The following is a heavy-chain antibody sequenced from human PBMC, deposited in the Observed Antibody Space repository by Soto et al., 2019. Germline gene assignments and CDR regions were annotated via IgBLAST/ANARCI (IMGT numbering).Heavy chain of an antibody. CDR2: IYYSGST. V-gene: IGHV4-39*01. D-gene: IGHD3-22*01. CDR1: GGSISSSSYY. Sequence: SETLSLTCTVSGGSISSSSYYWGWIRQPPGKGLEWIGSIYYSGSTYYNPSLKSRVTISVDTSKNQFSPKLSSVTAADTAVYYCVRLVYDNSGYRPGWGQGTLVTVSS. CDR3: VRLVYDNSGYRPG. J-gene: IGHJ4*02.